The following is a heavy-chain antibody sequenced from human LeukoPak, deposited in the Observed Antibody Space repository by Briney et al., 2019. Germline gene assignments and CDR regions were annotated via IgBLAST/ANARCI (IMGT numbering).Heavy chain of an antibody. CDR3: ARGRVEYSSSWYDLDY. CDR1: GGSISSHY. Sequence: PSETLSLTCTVSGGSISSHYWSWLRQPPGKGLEWIGYIYYSGSTNYNPSLKSRVTISVDTSKNQFSLKLSSVTAADTAVYYCARGRVEYSSSWYDLDYWGQGTLVTVSS. D-gene: IGHD6-13*01. J-gene: IGHJ4*02. V-gene: IGHV4-59*11. CDR2: IYYSGST.